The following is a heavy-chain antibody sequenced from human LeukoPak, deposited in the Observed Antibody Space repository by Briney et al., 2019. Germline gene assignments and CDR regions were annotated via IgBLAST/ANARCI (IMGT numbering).Heavy chain of an antibody. J-gene: IGHJ6*03. Sequence: GGSLRLSCAASGFTFSSYAMSWVRQAPGKGLEWVSNIGTSSTTIYYADSVKGRFTISRDNAKNSLYLQMNSLRADDTAVYYCARFAAGGSYYYYMDVWGKGTTVTVSS. CDR3: ARFAAGGSYYYYMDV. CDR2: IGTSSTTI. CDR1: GFTFSSYA. V-gene: IGHV3-48*01. D-gene: IGHD6-25*01.